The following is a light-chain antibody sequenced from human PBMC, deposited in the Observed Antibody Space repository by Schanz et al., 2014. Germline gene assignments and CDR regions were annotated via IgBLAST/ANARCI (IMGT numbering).Light chain of an antibody. Sequence: QSVLTQPPSVSGAPGQRVTISCTGSSSNIGAGYDVHWYQQLPGTAPKLLIYANNNRPSGVPDRFSGSKSGTSASLAITGLHAEDEADYYCQSYDSSLRGPVFGGGTKLTVL. CDR1: SSNIGAGYD. J-gene: IGLJ2*01. V-gene: IGLV1-40*01. CDR2: ANN. CDR3: QSYDSSLRGPV.